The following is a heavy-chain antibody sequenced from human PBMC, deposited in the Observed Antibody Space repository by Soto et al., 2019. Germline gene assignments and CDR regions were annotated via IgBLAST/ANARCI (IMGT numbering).Heavy chain of an antibody. CDR3: ATNSYVYVSTYYFDY. CDR2: ISYDASTK. V-gene: IGHV3-30*03. CDR1: GFTFNSYA. Sequence: QVQLVESGGGVVQPGRSLRLSCAASGFTFNSYAMHWVRQAPGKGLEWVAVISYDASTKYYADSVKGRFTISRDNSKNTLKQQRNSLRAEDTAVYYCATNSYVYVSTYYFDYWGQGTLVTASS. D-gene: IGHD3-16*01. J-gene: IGHJ4*02.